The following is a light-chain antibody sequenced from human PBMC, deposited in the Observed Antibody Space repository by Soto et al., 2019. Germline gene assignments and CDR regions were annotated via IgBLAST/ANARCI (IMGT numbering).Light chain of an antibody. CDR2: GAS. Sequence: IVLTQSPGTLSLSPGERATLSCRASQTVSSYFLAWYQEKPGQGPRLLIYGASTRATGIPDRFSGSGSGTDFTLTISRLDPEDFAVYYCRQYGRSLEFAVGQGTKVDI. CDR3: RQYGRSLEFA. J-gene: IGKJ1*01. V-gene: IGKV3-20*01. CDR1: QTVSSYF.